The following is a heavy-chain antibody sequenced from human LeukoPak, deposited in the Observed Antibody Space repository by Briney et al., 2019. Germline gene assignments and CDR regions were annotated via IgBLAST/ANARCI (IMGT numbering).Heavy chain of an antibody. CDR3: ARGLTSIAAAGSY. Sequence: PSETLSLTCAVYGGSFSGYYWSWIRQPPGKGLEWSGEINHSGSTNYNPSLKSRVTISVDTSKNQFSLKLSSVTAADTAVYYCARGLTSIAAAGSYWGQGTLVTVSS. J-gene: IGHJ4*02. CDR2: INHSGST. CDR1: GGSFSGYY. V-gene: IGHV4-34*01. D-gene: IGHD6-13*01.